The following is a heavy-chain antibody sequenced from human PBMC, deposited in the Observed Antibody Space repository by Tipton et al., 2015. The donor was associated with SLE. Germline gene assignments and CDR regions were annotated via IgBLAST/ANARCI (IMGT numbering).Heavy chain of an antibody. Sequence: SLRLSCAASGFSFSTSAMGWVRQIPGKGLEWVSVIYAGAGTAYYSDSVKGRFFISRDDFDNTLFLQMNSLTAADTAVYYCAKGMPIGFRGVQEYWGQGALVTVSS. CDR3: AKGMPIGFRGVQEY. CDR2: IYAGAGTA. J-gene: IGHJ4*02. CDR1: GFSFSTSA. V-gene: IGHV3-23*03. D-gene: IGHD3-10*01.